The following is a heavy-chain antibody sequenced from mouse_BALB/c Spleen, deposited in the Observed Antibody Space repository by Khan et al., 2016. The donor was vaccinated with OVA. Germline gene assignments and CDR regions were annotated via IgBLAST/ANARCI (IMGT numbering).Heavy chain of an antibody. V-gene: IGHV3-2*02. Sequence: QLKQSGPGLVKPSQSLSLTCTVTGYSITSDYAWNWIRQFPGNKLERMGYISYSGNTKYNPSLKSRISITRDTSKNQFFLQLNFVTIEDTATYYCARIQGGDFDYWGQGTTLTVSS. CDR1: GYSITSDYA. J-gene: IGHJ2*01. CDR2: ISYSGNT. CDR3: ARIQGGDFDY. D-gene: IGHD3-2*02.